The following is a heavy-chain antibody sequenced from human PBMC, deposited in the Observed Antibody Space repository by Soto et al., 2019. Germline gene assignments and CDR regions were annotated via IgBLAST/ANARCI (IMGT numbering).Heavy chain of an antibody. Sequence: PGGSLRLSCAASGFTFSDYYMNWIRQAPGKGLEWVSYISDSGSSIFYADSVKGRFTISRDSARKSLYLHMSSLRVEDTAVYYCARDTAFINSGFFDAWGQGTQVTVYS. CDR2: ISDSGSSI. CDR3: ARDTAFINSGFFDA. V-gene: IGHV3-11*01. CDR1: GFTFSDYY. D-gene: IGHD3-22*01. J-gene: IGHJ5*02.